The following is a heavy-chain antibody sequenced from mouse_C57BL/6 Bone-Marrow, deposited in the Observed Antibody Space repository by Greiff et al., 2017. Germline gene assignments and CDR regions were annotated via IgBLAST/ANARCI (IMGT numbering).Heavy chain of an antibody. D-gene: IGHD1-1*01. J-gene: IGHJ2*01. CDR3: ARSHYYGSIHYFDY. Sequence: EVQLQQSGPVLVKPGASVKMSCKASGYTFTDYYMNWVKQSHGKSLEWIGVINPYNGGTSYNQKFKGKATLTVDKSANTAYMELNSLTSEDSAVYYCARSHYYGSIHYFDYWGQGTTLTVSS. V-gene: IGHV1-19*01. CDR1: GYTFTDYY. CDR2: INPYNGGT.